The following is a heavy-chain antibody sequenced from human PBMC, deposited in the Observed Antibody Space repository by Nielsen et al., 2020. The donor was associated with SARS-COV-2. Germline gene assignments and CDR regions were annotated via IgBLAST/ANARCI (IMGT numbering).Heavy chain of an antibody. Sequence: GESLKISCAASGFTVSSNYMSWVRQAPGKGLEWVSVIYSCGSTYYADSVKGRFTISRDNSKNTLYLQMNSLRAEDTAVYYCAKEISGWSFHFDYWGQGTLVTVSS. J-gene: IGHJ4*02. CDR1: GFTVSSNY. V-gene: IGHV3-53*01. D-gene: IGHD1-26*01. CDR3: AKEISGWSFHFDY. CDR2: IYSCGST.